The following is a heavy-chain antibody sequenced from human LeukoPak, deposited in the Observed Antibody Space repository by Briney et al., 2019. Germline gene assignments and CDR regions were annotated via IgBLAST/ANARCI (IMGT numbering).Heavy chain of an antibody. J-gene: IGHJ4*02. D-gene: IGHD5-12*01. Sequence: GGSLRLSCAASGFTFSRYWMTWVRQTPGKGLEWVANIKQDGSEKYYVDSVKGRFTISRGNAKNSLYLQMNSLRAEDTAVYYCASTGLEARYSYFDNWGQGTLATVSS. CDR1: GFTFSRYW. CDR2: IKQDGSEK. V-gene: IGHV3-7*05. CDR3: ASTGLEARYSYFDN.